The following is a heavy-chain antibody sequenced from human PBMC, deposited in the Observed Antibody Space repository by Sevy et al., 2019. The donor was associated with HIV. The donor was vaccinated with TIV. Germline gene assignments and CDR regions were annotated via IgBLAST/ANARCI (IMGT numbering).Heavy chain of an antibody. J-gene: IGHJ6*02. D-gene: IGHD3-3*01. CDR3: VKDPEYDFWRGDYGMDV. V-gene: IGHV3-64D*06. Sequence: GGSLRLSCSASGFTFRNYAMNWVRQAPGKELKYVSAISSDGGGTYYADSVRGRFTISRDNSKNTLYLQMRSLRVEDTAVYYCVKDPEYDFWRGDYGMDVWGQGTTVTVSS. CDR2: ISSDGGGT. CDR1: GFTFRNYA.